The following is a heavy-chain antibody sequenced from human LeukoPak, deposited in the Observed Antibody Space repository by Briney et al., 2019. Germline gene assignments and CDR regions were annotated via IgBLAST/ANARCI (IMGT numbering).Heavy chain of an antibody. CDR2: ISSSSSYI. D-gene: IGHD3-16*01. V-gene: IGHV3-21*01. CDR3: ARLGAVTGFDY. J-gene: IGHJ4*02. CDR1: GFTFSSYS. Sequence: PGGSLRLSCAASGFTFSSYSMNWVRQAPGKGLEWVSSISSSSSYIYYADSVKGQFTISRDNAKNSLYLQMNSLRAEDTAVYYCARLGAVTGFDYWGQGTLVTVSS.